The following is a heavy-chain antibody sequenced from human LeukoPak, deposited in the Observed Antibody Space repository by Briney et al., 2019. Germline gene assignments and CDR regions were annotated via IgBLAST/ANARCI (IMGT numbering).Heavy chain of an antibody. V-gene: IGHV4-59*08. CDR1: DDSITMYY. J-gene: IGHJ4*02. CDR3: ARHAHSGGHDN. CDR2: VDHTGST. D-gene: IGHD3-10*01. Sequence: SETLSLTCSVSDDSITMYYWTWIRQPPGKGLEWIGYVDHTGSTNFNPSLNGRVSISRDTTKNQFSLNLNSVTAADTAVYYCARHAHSGGHDNWGQGTLVTVSS.